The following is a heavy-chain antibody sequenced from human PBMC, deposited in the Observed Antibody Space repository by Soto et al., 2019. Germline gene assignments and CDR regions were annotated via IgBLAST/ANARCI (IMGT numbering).Heavy chain of an antibody. J-gene: IGHJ4*02. CDR3: AKLVIGYCSGNSCDDY. CDR1: GFTFSYG. D-gene: IGHD2-15*01. V-gene: IGHV3-30*18. CDR2: ISYDSSNK. Sequence: VQLLESGGGLIQPGGSLRLSCAASGFTFSYGIHWLRQAPGKGLEWVAYISYDSSNKFYGDSVKGRFTITRDNSKNTQIPQMNSLRAEDTAVYYCAKLVIGYCSGNSCDDYWGQGTLVAVSS.